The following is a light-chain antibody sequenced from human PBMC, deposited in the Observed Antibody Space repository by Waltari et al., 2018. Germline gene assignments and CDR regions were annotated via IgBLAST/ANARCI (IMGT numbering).Light chain of an antibody. J-gene: IGKJ5*01. V-gene: IGKV1-9*01. Sequence: IQLTQSPSFLSASVGDRVTITCRASQGISSYLAWYQQKPGKAPKLLIYAASNLQSGVPSRFSGSGSGTEFTLTISSLQPEDFATYYCQQLNSYPITFGQGTRLEIK. CDR1: QGISSY. CDR2: AAS. CDR3: QQLNSYPIT.